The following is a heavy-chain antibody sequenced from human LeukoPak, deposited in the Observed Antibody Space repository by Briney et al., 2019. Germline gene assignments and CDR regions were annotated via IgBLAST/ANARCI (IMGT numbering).Heavy chain of an antibody. CDR2: INSDGSST. Sequence: RPGGSLRLSCAASGFTFSSYWMRWVRHAPGKGLVWVSRINSDGSSTSYADSVKGRFTISRDNAKNTLYLQMNSLRAEDTAVYYCARDPQNGYNDYFDYWGQGTLVTVSS. V-gene: IGHV3-74*01. CDR3: ARDPQNGYNDYFDY. D-gene: IGHD5-24*01. CDR1: GFTFSSYW. J-gene: IGHJ4*02.